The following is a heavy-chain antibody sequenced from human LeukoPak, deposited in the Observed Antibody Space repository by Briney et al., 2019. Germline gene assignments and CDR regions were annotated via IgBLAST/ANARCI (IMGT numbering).Heavy chain of an antibody. Sequence: GGSLRLSCAASGFTFSSYTMSWVRQAPGKGLEWVSSIIGSGGATYYADSVRGRFTISRDNSKNTLYLEVNSLRAEDTAVYYCAKGYYDRSGYKRAFDYWGQGTLVTVSS. CDR3: AKGYYDRSGYKRAFDY. V-gene: IGHV3-23*01. CDR2: IIGSGGAT. CDR1: GFTFSSYT. D-gene: IGHD3-22*01. J-gene: IGHJ4*02.